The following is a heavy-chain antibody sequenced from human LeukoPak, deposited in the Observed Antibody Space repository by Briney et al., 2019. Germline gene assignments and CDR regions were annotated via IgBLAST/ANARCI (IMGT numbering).Heavy chain of an antibody. CDR1: RFTFSGYV. Sequence: HPGGSLRLSCAASRFTFSGYVMHWVRQAPGKGLEWVAVIWNDGNNKYYVDSVKGRFTISRDNSKNTLYLQMNSLRAEDTAVYYCARETVMGAVGTFVIWGHGTMVTVSS. V-gene: IGHV3-33*01. CDR2: IWNDGNNK. J-gene: IGHJ3*02. CDR3: ARETVMGAVGTFVI. D-gene: IGHD6-13*01.